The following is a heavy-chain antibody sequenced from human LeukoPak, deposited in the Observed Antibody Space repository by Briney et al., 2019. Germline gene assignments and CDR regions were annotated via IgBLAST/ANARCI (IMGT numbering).Heavy chain of an antibody. J-gene: IGHJ4*02. CDR1: GFTFSYAW. CDR3: VKIVMAGGYFDY. CDR2: ISSNGATT. D-gene: IGHD3-16*01. V-gene: IGHV3-64*05. Sequence: PGGSLRLSCATSGFTFSYAWMSWVRQAPGKGLEYVSAISSNGATTYYADSVKGRFTISRDNSKNTLYFQMSSLRPEDTAVYYCVKIVMAGGYFDYWGQGTLVTVSS.